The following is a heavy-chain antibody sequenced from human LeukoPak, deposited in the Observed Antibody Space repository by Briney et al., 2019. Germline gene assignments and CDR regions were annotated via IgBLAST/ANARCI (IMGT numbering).Heavy chain of an antibody. Sequence: GGSLRLSCAASRFTFSSYAMSWVRQAPGKGLEWVSVISGSGDSTQYADSVKGRFTISRDNSKNTLYLQMNSLRVEDTAVYSCARVESGSGCDYWGQGTLVTVSS. CDR2: ISGSGDST. J-gene: IGHJ4*02. CDR1: RFTFSSYA. V-gene: IGHV3-23*01. CDR3: ARVESGSGCDY. D-gene: IGHD6-19*01.